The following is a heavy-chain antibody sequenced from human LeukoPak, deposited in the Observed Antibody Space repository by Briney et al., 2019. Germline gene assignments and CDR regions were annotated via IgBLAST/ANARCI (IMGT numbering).Heavy chain of an antibody. D-gene: IGHD2-2*01. CDR1: GYTFTGYY. CDR2: INPNSGGT. Sequence: ASVKVSCKASGYTFTGYYMHWVRQAPGQGFEWMGWINPNSGGTNYAQKFQGRVTMTRDTSISTAYMELSRLRSDDTAVYYCARGSDIVVVPAAIAEDYWGQGALVTVSS. V-gene: IGHV1-2*02. CDR3: ARGSDIVVVPAAIAEDY. J-gene: IGHJ4*02.